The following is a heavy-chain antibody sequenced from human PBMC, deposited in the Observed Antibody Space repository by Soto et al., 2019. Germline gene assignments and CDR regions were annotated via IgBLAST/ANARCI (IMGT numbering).Heavy chain of an antibody. Sequence: GGSLRLSCAASGVTFSSYAMSWVRQAPGKGLEWVSAISGSGGSTYYTDSVKGRFTISRDNSKNTLYLQMNSLRAEDTAVYYCAKQYDYIWGSYRFDFDAFDIWGQGTMVTVS. D-gene: IGHD3-16*02. J-gene: IGHJ3*02. CDR1: GVTFSSYA. V-gene: IGHV3-23*01. CDR3: AKQYDYIWGSYRFDFDAFDI. CDR2: ISGSGGST.